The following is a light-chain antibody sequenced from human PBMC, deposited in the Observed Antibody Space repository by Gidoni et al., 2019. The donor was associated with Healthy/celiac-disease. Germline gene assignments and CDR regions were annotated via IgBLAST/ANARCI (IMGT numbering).Light chain of an antibody. V-gene: IGLV1-44*01. CDR1: SANIGSNS. CDR2: SND. Sequence: QSVLTQQPSASGTPGQRVTISCSGSSANIGSNSVNWYPQLPGTAPKLPLYSNDQRPSGVPDRFSGSKSGTSASLAISGLQSEDEADYYCAAWGDSLNGYVFGTGTKVTVL. CDR3: AAWGDSLNGYV. J-gene: IGLJ1*01.